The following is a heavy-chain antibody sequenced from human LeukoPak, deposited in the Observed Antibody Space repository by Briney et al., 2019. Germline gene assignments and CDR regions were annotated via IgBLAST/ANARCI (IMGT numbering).Heavy chain of an antibody. J-gene: IGHJ4*02. CDR1: GFTFGSYG. V-gene: IGHV3-30*18. CDR2: ISFDGRNK. Sequence: GGSLRLSCAASGFTFGSYGIHWVRQAPGKGLEWVAVISFDGRNKYYADSVEGRFTISRDNSKNTLFLQMNSLGAEDTAVYYCAKDGNTVTIFDHWGQGTLVTVSS. CDR3: AKDGNTVTIFDH. D-gene: IGHD4-17*01.